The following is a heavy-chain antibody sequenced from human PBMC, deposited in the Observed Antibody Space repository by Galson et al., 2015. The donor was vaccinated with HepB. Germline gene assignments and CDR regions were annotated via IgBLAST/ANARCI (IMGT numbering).Heavy chain of an antibody. CDR2: TITIFDTP. V-gene: IGHV1-69*13. D-gene: IGHD3-3*01. CDR3: ARDRTYYPNSGDYGDDAFAF. Sequence: SVKVSCKASGGSFDTYAISWVRQAPGQGLEWMGGTITIFDTPNYEQKFKGRITLTADAATRTAFLELSGLSSDDTAVYFCARDRTYYPNSGDYGDDAFAFWGQGTMVTVSS. J-gene: IGHJ3*01. CDR1: GGSFDTYA.